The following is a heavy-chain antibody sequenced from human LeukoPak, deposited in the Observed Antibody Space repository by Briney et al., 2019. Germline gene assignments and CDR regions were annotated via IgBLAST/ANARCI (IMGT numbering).Heavy chain of an antibody. CDR2: VKQDGSEK. D-gene: IGHD4-17*01. Sequence: GSLRLSCAASGFIFSSYWMSCVRQAPGKGLEWVANVKQDGSEKYYVDSVKGRFTISRDNAKNSLYLQMNSLRAEDTAVYYCARDIDYEDYWGQGTLVTVSS. V-gene: IGHV3-7*01. CDR3: ARDIDYEDY. CDR1: GFIFSSYW. J-gene: IGHJ4*02.